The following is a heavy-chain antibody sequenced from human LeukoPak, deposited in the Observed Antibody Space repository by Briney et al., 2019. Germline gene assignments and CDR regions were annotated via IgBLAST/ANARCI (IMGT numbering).Heavy chain of an antibody. J-gene: IGHJ6*02. CDR1: GYTFISHY. CDR2: INPSGGST. Sequence: ASVTVSCTASGYTFISHYLQWVRQAPGQGFEWMGIINPSGGSTNYAQKFQGRVTMTRDTSTRTIYMELSSLRSEDTAVYYCARWVGGPAGINYYGMDVWGQGTTVTVSS. V-gene: IGHV1-46*01. CDR3: ARWVGGPAGINYYGMDV. D-gene: IGHD2-2*01.